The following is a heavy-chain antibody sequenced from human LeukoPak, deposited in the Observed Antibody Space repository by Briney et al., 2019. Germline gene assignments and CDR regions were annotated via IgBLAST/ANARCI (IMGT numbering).Heavy chain of an antibody. D-gene: IGHD6-19*01. J-gene: IGHJ1*01. CDR2: VSSSGTST. CDR3: AKDQVEVAGLFQH. Sequence: GGSLRLSCAASGFTFSSYAMSWVRQAPGKGLEWVSIVSSSGTSTYYANSVKGRFTISRDNSKNTLYLQMNSLRADDTAIYYCAKDQVEVAGLFQHWGQGTLVTVSS. V-gene: IGHV3-23*01. CDR1: GFTFSSYA.